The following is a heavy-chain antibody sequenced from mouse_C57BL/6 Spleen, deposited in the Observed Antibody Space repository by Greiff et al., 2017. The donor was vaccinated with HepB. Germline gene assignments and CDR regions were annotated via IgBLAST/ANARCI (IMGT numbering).Heavy chain of an antibody. CDR1: GYTFTSYW. Sequence: QVQLQQPGAELVKPGASVKMSCKASGYTFTSYWITWVKQRPGQGLEWIGEIDPSDSYTNYNQKFKGKSTLTVDKSSSTAYMQLSSLTSEDSAVYYCAVTTVVAPFDYWGQGTTLTVSS. CDR3: AVTTVVAPFDY. J-gene: IGHJ2*01. CDR2: IDPSDSYT. V-gene: IGHV1-69*01. D-gene: IGHD1-1*01.